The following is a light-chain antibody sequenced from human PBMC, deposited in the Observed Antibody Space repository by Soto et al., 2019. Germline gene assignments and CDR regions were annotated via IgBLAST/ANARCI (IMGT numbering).Light chain of an antibody. J-gene: IGLJ1*01. Sequence: QSVLTQPASVSWSPGQSITISFTGTSSDVGSYNLVSWYQQHPGKAPKLMISEVSKRPSGVSDRFSGSKSGNTASLTISGLQAEDEADYYCCSYTGSSTPYVFGTGTKVTVL. CDR1: SSDVGSYNL. CDR2: EVS. V-gene: IGLV2-23*02. CDR3: CSYTGSSTPYV.